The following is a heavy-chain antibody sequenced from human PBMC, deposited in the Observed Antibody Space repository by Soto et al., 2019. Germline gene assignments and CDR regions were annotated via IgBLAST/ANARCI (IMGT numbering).Heavy chain of an antibody. CDR3: ARAFKWPIYYFDY. Sequence: GGSLRLSCAASGFTFSDYYLSWSRQAPGKGLEWISYISDCGTYTNYADSVKGRLTIFRDNAMNSLDLQMNSLRADNTAVYYCARAFKWPIYYFDYWGQGTLVTVSS. J-gene: IGHJ4*02. CDR2: ISDCGTYT. CDR1: GFTFSDYY. V-gene: IGHV3-11*06. D-gene: IGHD5-12*01.